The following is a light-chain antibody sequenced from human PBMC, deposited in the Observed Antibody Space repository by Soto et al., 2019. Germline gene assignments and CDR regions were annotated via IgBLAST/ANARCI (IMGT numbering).Light chain of an antibody. CDR2: GAS. CDR3: QQYCSSALT. V-gene: IGKV3-20*01. CDR1: QSVSSIY. J-gene: IGKJ4*01. Sequence: EIVLTQSPGTMSLSPGERATLSCRASQSVSSIYLAWYQQKPGQAPWLLIYGASSRPTGIPDRFSGSGSGTDFTRTISSLEPDDLAVYYCQQYCSSALTFGGGTQVEI.